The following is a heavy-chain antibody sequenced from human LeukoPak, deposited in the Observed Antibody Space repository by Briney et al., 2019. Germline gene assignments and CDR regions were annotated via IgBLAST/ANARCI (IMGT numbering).Heavy chain of an antibody. CDR1: GGSISISNSNW. CDR2: ISHSGST. V-gene: IGHV4-4*02. CDR3: ARDLHGGNSFTSDWYFDL. Sequence: RPSGTLSLTCAVSGGSISISNSNWWSWVRLPPGKGLEWIGEISHSGSTNYNPSLKSRVTISVDKSKNQFSLKLSSVTAADTAVYYCARDLHGGNSFTSDWYFDLWGRGTLVTVSS. D-gene: IGHD4-23*01. J-gene: IGHJ2*01.